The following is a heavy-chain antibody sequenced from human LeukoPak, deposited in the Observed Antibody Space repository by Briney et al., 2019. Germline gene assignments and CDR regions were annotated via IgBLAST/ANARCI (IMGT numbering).Heavy chain of an antibody. D-gene: IGHD4-11*01. CDR1: GYTFTSYD. V-gene: IGHV1-8*03. CDR2: MNPNSGNT. Sequence: ASVKVSCKASGYTFTSYDINWVRQATGQGLEWMGWMNPNSGNTGYAQKFQGRVTITRNTSISTAYMELSSLRSEDTAVYYCARPHSNSDAFDIWGQGTMVTVSS. J-gene: IGHJ3*02. CDR3: ARPHSNSDAFDI.